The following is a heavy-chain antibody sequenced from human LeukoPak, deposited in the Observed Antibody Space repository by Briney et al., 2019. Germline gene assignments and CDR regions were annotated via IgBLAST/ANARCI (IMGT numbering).Heavy chain of an antibody. J-gene: IGHJ3*02. CDR2: ITTSSSYI. CDR3: AREQVVPAAMGQGSHAFDI. V-gene: IGHV3-21*04. Sequence: KPGGSLRLSCAASGFSFSSYSMNWVRQAPGKGLEWVSSITTSSSYIYYADSVKGRFTISRDNARNTLYLQMNSLRAEDTAVYYCAREQVVPAAMGQGSHAFDIWGQGTMVTVSS. CDR1: GFSFSSYS. D-gene: IGHD2-2*01.